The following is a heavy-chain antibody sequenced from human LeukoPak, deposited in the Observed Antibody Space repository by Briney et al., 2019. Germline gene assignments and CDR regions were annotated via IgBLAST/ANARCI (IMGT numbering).Heavy chain of an antibody. CDR2: IKPNSGGT. D-gene: IGHD1-14*01. J-gene: IGHJ3*02. Sequence: ASVKVSCKASGYSFADYYMHWVRQAPGQGLEWMGWIKPNSGGTRSAQKFQGRVTMTRDTSISTAYMELSRLRSDDTAVYYCARERNRYLDAFDIWGQGTMVTVSS. CDR3: ARERNRYLDAFDI. V-gene: IGHV1-2*02. CDR1: GYSFADYY.